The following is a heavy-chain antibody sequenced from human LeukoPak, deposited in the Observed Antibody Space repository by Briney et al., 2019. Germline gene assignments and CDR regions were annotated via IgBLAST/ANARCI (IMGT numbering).Heavy chain of an antibody. CDR3: ASRQWDLLDY. J-gene: IGHJ4*02. D-gene: IGHD1-26*01. Sequence: GGSLRLSCATSGFTFNNYAMSWVRQAPGKGLEWVSAISGSGRDTYYADSVKGRFTISGDNSKNTLFLQMNNLRVEDTAVYYCASRQWDLLDYWGQGPLVTVSS. V-gene: IGHV3-23*01. CDR1: GFTFNNYA. CDR2: ISGSGRDT.